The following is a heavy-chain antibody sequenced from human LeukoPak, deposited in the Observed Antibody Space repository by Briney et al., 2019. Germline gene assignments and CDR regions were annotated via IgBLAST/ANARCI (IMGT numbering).Heavy chain of an antibody. CDR1: GGSISSSSYC. CDR3: ARSPGHPSLFDY. J-gene: IGHJ4*02. D-gene: IGHD1-14*01. CDR2: IYYSGST. Sequence: PSETLSLTCTVSGGSISSSSYCWGWIRQPPGKGLEWIGSIYYSGSTYYNPSLKSRVTISVDTSKNQFSLKLSSVTAADTAVYYCARSPGHPSLFDYWGQGTLVTVSS. V-gene: IGHV4-39*01.